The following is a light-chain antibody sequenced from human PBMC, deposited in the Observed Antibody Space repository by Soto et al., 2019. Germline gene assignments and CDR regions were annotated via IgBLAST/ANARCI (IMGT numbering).Light chain of an antibody. Sequence: EIVMTQSPDTLSVSPGERATLSCRAGQGVTTNFAWYQQKSGQSPRLLIYDVSIRATGIPARFSGSGSGTEFTLTISSLQSEDFAVYYCQKYNNWPLTFGQGTRLEIK. V-gene: IGKV3-15*01. CDR1: QGVTTN. CDR3: QKYNNWPLT. CDR2: DVS. J-gene: IGKJ5*01.